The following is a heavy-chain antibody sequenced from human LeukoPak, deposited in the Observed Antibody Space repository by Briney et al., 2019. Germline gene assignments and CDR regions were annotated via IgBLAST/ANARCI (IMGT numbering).Heavy chain of an antibody. CDR2: ISGSGGTK. CDR3: AKPHSGYDPGSEYYGIDV. CDR1: GFTFSSYA. D-gene: IGHD5-12*01. Sequence: PGGSLRLSCAASGFTFSSYAMSWVRQAPGKGLEWVSAISGSGGTKYYADSVKGRFTISRSNDTHTQYLQMSSLRAEDTAVYYCAKPHSGYDPGSEYYGIDVWGQGATVTVSS. J-gene: IGHJ6*02. V-gene: IGHV3-23*01.